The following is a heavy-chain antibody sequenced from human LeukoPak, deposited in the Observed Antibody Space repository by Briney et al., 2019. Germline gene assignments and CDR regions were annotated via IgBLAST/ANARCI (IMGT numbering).Heavy chain of an antibody. CDR1: GFTFSSYS. J-gene: IGHJ4*02. V-gene: IGHV3-21*01. CDR2: ISSSSSYI. CDR3: AKDGIGRGPVVVPAARRAPLDY. Sequence: GGSLRLSCAASGFTFSSYSMNWVRQAPGKGLEWVSSISSSSSYIYYADSVKGRFTISRDNAKNSLYLQMNSLRAEDTAVYYCAKDGIGRGPVVVPAARRAPLDYWGQGTLVTVSS. D-gene: IGHD2-2*01.